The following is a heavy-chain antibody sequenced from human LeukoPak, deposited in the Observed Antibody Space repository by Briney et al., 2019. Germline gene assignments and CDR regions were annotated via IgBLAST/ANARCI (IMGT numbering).Heavy chain of an antibody. V-gene: IGHV3-30-3*01. J-gene: IGHJ3*02. CDR3: AKAPFHCSGRNHAFYN. CDR2: ISYDGSNK. Sequence: GGSLRLSCAASGFTFSSYAMHWVRQAPGKGLEWVAVISYDGSNKYYADSVKGRFTISRDNSKNTLYLQMNSLRAEDTAVYYCAKAPFHCSGRNHAFYNRGQGTMVTVSS. CDR1: GFTFSSYA. D-gene: IGHD3-10*02.